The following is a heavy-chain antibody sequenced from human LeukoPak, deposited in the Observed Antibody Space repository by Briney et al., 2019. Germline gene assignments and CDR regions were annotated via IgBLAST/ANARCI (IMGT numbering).Heavy chain of an antibody. CDR3: AKPRPSYSSSWYDH. Sequence: PGGSLRLSCAAPGFTFTSYAMSWVRQAPGKGLEWVSAISGSGGSTYYADSVKGRFTISRDNSKNTLYLQMNSLRAEDTAVYYCAKPRPSYSSSWYDHWGQGTLVTASS. CDR2: ISGSGGST. V-gene: IGHV3-23*01. CDR1: GFTFTSYA. J-gene: IGHJ5*02. D-gene: IGHD6-13*01.